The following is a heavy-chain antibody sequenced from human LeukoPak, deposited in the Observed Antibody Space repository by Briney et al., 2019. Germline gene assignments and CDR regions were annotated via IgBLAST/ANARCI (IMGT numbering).Heavy chain of an antibody. Sequence: PGGSLRLSCAASEFTVSSNFMNWVRQAPGKGLEWVSVIYSDGTTYYADSVRGRFTISRDNAKNSLYLQMNSLRAEDTAVYYCASGSYGDHLYYFDYWGQGTLVTVSS. CDR3: ASGSYGDHLYYFDY. D-gene: IGHD4-17*01. CDR2: IYSDGTT. V-gene: IGHV3-53*01. CDR1: EFTVSSNF. J-gene: IGHJ4*02.